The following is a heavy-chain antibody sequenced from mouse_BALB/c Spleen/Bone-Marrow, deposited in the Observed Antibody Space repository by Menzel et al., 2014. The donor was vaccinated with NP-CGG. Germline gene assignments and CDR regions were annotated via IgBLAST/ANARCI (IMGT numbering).Heavy chain of an antibody. J-gene: IGHJ3*01. V-gene: IGHV5-9-2*01. CDR3: AAITTVAY. CDR1: GFTFSSYG. Sequence: EVQVVESGGGLVKPGGSLKLSCAASGFTFSSYGMSWVRQTPEKRLEWVATISGGDTYTYYPDSVRGRFTISRDNAKNNLYLQMSSLRSEDTALYYCAAITTVAYWGRRTLVTVSA. CDR2: ISGGDTYT. D-gene: IGHD1-1*01.